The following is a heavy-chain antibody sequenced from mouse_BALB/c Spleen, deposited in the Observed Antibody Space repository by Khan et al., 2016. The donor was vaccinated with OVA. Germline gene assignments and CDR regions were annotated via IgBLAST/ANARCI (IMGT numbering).Heavy chain of an antibody. CDR1: GYSITSNYA. J-gene: IGHJ4*01. Sequence: EVQLQESGPGLVKPSQSLSLTCTVTGYSITSNYAWNWIRQFPGNKLEWMGYISYSGSTNYNPSLKSRISITRDTSKNQFFLQLNSVTTEDTATYYYARGNYYGYDMDYWGQGTSVTVAS. D-gene: IGHD1-1*01. CDR2: ISYSGST. V-gene: IGHV3-2*02. CDR3: ARGNYYGYDMDY.